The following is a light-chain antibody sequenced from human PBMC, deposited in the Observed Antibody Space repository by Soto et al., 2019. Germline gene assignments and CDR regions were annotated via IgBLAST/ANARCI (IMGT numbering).Light chain of an antibody. J-gene: IGKJ1*01. CDR3: QQYHIWPPWT. V-gene: IGKV3-15*01. Sequence: EIVMTQSRAALSVSPGERSTLSCRDSQSLSSNLAWYQQKPGQAPRLLIYGASTRATGIPARFSGSGSGTEFTLTIRSLQSEDFAIYFCQQYHIWPPWTFGQGTKVDIK. CDR2: GAS. CDR1: QSLSSN.